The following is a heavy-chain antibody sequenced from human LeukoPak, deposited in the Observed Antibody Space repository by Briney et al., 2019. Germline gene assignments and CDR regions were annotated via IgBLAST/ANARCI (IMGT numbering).Heavy chain of an antibody. Sequence: SVKVSCKASGGTFSSYTISWVRQAPGQGPEWMGRIIPILGIANYAQKFQGRVTITADKSTSTAYMELSSLRSEDTAVYYCARKGGAHAFDIWGQGTMVTVSS. CDR2: IIPILGIA. V-gene: IGHV1-69*02. CDR3: ARKGGAHAFDI. D-gene: IGHD3-16*01. CDR1: GGTFSSYT. J-gene: IGHJ3*02.